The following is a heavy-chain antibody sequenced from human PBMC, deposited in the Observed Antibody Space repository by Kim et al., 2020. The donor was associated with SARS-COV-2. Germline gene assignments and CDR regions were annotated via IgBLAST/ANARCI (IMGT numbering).Heavy chain of an antibody. CDR2: ISAYNGNT. CDR3: RVENTGDWYFDL. V-gene: IGHV1-18*01. Sequence: ASVKVSCKASGYTFTSYGISWVRQAPGQGLEWMGWISAYNGNTNYAQKLLGRVTMTTDTSTSTAYMELRSLRSDDTAVYYCRVENTGDWYFDLWGRGTLVTVSS. J-gene: IGHJ2*01. D-gene: IGHD2-15*01. CDR1: GYTFTSYG.